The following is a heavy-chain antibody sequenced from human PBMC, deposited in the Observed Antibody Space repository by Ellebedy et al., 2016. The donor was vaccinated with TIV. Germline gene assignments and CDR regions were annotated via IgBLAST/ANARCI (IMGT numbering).Heavy chain of an antibody. V-gene: IGHV3-30*03. CDR3: ARNRDSSGWYADY. CDR2: ISYDGSNK. CDR1: GFTFSSYG. D-gene: IGHD6-19*01. J-gene: IGHJ4*02. Sequence: GESLKISCAASGFTFSSYGMHWVRQAPGKGLEWVAVISYDGSNKYYADSVKGRFTISRDNSKNTLYLQMNSLRAEDTAVYYCARNRDSSGWYADYWGQGTLVTVSS.